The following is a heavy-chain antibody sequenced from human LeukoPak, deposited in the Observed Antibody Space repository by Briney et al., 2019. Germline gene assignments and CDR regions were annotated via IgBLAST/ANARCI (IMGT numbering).Heavy chain of an antibody. J-gene: IGHJ4*02. V-gene: IGHV4-34*01. CDR1: GGSFSGYY. CDR3: ARGRVDGYVDY. Sequence: PSETLSVTCAVYGGSFSGYYWSWIRQPPGKGLEWIGEINHSGSTNYNPSLKGRVTISVDTSKNQFSLKLSSVTAADTAVYYCARGRVDGYVDYWGQGTLVTVSS. D-gene: IGHD6-19*01. CDR2: INHSGST.